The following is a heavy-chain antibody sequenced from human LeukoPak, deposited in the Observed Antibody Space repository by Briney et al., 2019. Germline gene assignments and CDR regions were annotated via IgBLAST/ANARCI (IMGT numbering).Heavy chain of an antibody. J-gene: IGHJ4*02. CDR1: GYTLTNFG. V-gene: IGHV1-18*01. CDR3: ARDRDYGDYNTQDLFVY. CDR2: ISAYNGNT. Sequence: GASVKVSCKASGYTLTNFGISWVRQAPGQGLEWMGWISAYNGNTNYAQRLQGRVTMTTDTSTGTAYMELRSLRSDDTAVYYCARDRDYGDYNTQDLFVYWGQGTLVTVSS. D-gene: IGHD4-17*01.